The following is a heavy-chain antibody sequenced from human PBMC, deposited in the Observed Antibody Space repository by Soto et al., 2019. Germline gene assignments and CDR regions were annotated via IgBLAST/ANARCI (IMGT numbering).Heavy chain of an antibody. CDR2: INPNSGGT. CDR1: GYTFTGYY. Sequence: ASVKVSCKASGYTFTGYYMHWVRQAPGQGLEWMGWINPNSGGTNYAQKFQGWVTMTRDTSISTAYMELSRLRSDDTAVYYCAKPPLRLGYCSGGSCYSLWFDPWGQGTLVTVSS. CDR3: AKPPLRLGYCSGGSCYSLWFDP. D-gene: IGHD2-15*01. J-gene: IGHJ5*02. V-gene: IGHV1-2*04.